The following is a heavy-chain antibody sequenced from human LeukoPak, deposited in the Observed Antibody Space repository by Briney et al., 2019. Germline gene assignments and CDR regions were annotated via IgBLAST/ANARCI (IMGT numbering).Heavy chain of an antibody. D-gene: IGHD2-21*01. Sequence: PSRTLSLTCTVSGGSISSGGYYWSWIRQPPGKGLEWIGYIYHSGSTYYNPSLKSRVTISVDRSKNQFSLKLSSVTAADTAVYYCASDVVNNETQHRENWGQGTLVTVSS. CDR1: GGSISSGGYY. V-gene: IGHV4-30-2*01. J-gene: IGHJ1*01. CDR2: IYHSGST. CDR3: ASDVVNNETQHREN.